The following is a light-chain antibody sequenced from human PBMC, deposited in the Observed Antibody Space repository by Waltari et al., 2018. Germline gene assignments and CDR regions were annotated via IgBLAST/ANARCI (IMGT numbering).Light chain of an antibody. J-gene: IGKJ1*01. CDR1: QYISTY. Sequence: DFQMTQSPSSLSASVGDRVNITCRASQYISTYLNWYQQKPGKGPKLLIYAASTLQRGVPSRFSGSGSGTDFTFTISSLQLEDFATYYCQQSYDTPRTFGQGTKVEVK. CDR2: AAS. V-gene: IGKV1-39*01. CDR3: QQSYDTPRT.